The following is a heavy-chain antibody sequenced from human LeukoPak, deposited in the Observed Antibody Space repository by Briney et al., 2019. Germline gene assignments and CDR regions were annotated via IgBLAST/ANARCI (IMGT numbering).Heavy chain of an antibody. V-gene: IGHV4-30-4*08. J-gene: IGHJ5*02. D-gene: IGHD2-2*01. CDR2: IYYSGST. CDR1: GGSISSGDYY. Sequence: SETLSLTCAVSGGSISSGDYYWSWIRQPPGKGLEWIGYIYYSGSTYYNPSLKSRVTISVDTSKNQFSLKLSSVTAADTAVYYCARGIVVPAAMGFDPWGQGTLVTVSS. CDR3: ARGIVVPAAMGFDP.